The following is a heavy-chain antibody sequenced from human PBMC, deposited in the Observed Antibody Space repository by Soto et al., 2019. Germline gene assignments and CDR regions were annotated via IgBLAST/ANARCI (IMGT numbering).Heavy chain of an antibody. CDR3: RKDPNGDYIGAFDI. V-gene: IGHV3-23*01. J-gene: IGHJ3*02. CDR2: ISSSGATT. D-gene: IGHD4-17*01. CDR1: GFTFSNYA. Sequence: GVSLRLSCAASGFTFSNYAMSWVRQAPGKGPEWVSGISSSGATTHLADSVKGRFTISRDNSKNTLYPQMNSLIAEDTAVYYCRKDPNGDYIGAFDIWGQGTMVTVSS.